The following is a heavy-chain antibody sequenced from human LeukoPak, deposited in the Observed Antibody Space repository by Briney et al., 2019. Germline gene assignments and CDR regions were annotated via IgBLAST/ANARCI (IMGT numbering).Heavy chain of an antibody. Sequence: SVKVSCKSSGATFSTYAFSWVRQAPGRGLEWMGRIIPFLDTVNYSQKFQGRVSITADKSTNTAYMELSSLRSDDTAVYYCAHTTWELGRLHYFDSWGQGTLVTVSS. CDR2: IIPFLDTV. CDR3: AHTTWELGRLHYFDS. J-gene: IGHJ4*02. V-gene: IGHV1-69*04. D-gene: IGHD7-27*01. CDR1: GATFSTYA.